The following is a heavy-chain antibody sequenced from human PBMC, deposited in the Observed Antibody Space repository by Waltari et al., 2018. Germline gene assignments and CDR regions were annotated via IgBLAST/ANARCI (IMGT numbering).Heavy chain of an antibody. D-gene: IGHD1-1*01. Sequence: ESGPGLVKPSQTLSLTCTVSGGSISSGGYYWSWIRQHPGKGLEWIGYIYHSGSTYYNPSLKSRVTISVDRSKNQFSLKLSSVTAADTAVYYCARALMGGTPGGGYFDYWGQGTLVTVSS. V-gene: IGHV4-30-2*01. CDR1: GGSISSGGYY. J-gene: IGHJ4*02. CDR2: IYHSGST. CDR3: ARALMGGTPGGGYFDY.